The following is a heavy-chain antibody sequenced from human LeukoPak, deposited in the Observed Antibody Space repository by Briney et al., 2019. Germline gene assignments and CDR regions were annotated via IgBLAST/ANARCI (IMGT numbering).Heavy chain of an antibody. CDR1: GGSFSGYY. D-gene: IGHD5-12*01. CDR3: ARGRLRLQMPFDY. V-gene: IGHV4-34*01. Sequence: SETLSLTCAVYGGSFSGYYWSWIRQPPGKGLEWIGEINHSGSTNYNPSLKSRVTISVDTSKNQFSLKLSSVTAADTAVYYCARGRLRLQMPFDYWGQGTLVTVSS. J-gene: IGHJ4*02. CDR2: INHSGST.